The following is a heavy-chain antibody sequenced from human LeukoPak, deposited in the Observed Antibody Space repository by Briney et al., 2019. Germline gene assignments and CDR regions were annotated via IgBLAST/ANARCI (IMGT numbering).Heavy chain of an antibody. J-gene: IGHJ4*02. D-gene: IGHD2-21*02. Sequence: GGSLRLSCAASGFTFSSYGMHWVRQAPGKGLEWVSGINWNGGSTGYADSVKGRFTISRDNAKNSLYLQMNSLRAEDTALYHCARGPGGDFYPFDYWGQGTLVTVSS. CDR1: GFTFSSYG. CDR3: ARGPGGDFYPFDY. CDR2: INWNGGST. V-gene: IGHV3-20*01.